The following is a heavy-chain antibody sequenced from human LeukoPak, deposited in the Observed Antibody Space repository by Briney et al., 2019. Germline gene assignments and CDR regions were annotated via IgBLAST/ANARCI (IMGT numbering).Heavy chain of an antibody. CDR3: ARVFYGVTNYGMDV. CDR1: GFTFSNYR. Sequence: GGSLRLSCAASGFTFSNYRMNWVRQAPGKGLEWVSFISSSSSYIYYAGSVKGRFTISRDNAKNSLYLQMNSLRAEDTAVYYCARVFYGVTNYGMDVWGLGTTVTVSS. J-gene: IGHJ6*02. CDR2: ISSSSSYI. V-gene: IGHV3-21*01. D-gene: IGHD2/OR15-2a*01.